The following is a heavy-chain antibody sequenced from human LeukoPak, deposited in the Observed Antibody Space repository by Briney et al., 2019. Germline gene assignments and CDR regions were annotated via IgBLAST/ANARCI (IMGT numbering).Heavy chain of an antibody. J-gene: IGHJ4*02. V-gene: IGHV4-4*07. CDR2: IYTSGST. D-gene: IGHD3-10*01. CDR1: GGSVSSYY. CDR3: ARGERYDYHGSGSYYDLDY. Sequence: SETLSLTCTVSGGSVSSYYWSWIRQPAGKGLEWIGRIYTSGSTNYNPSLKSRVTMSVDTSKNQFSLKLSSVTAADTAVYYCARGERYDYHGSGSYYDLDYWGQGTLVTVSS.